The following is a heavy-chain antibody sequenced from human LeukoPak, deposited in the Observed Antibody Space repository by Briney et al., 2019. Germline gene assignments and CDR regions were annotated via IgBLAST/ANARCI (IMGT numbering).Heavy chain of an antibody. CDR3: ARLGGGDSPDQYFQH. V-gene: IGHV5-51*01. Sequence: GESLKISCKGSGYSFTSYWIGWVRQLPGKGLEWMGIIYPGDSDTRYSPSFQGQVTISADKSISTAYLQWSSLKASDTAMYYCARLGGGDSPDQYFQHWGQGTLVTVSS. J-gene: IGHJ1*01. D-gene: IGHD2-21*02. CDR2: IYPGDSDT. CDR1: GYSFTSYW.